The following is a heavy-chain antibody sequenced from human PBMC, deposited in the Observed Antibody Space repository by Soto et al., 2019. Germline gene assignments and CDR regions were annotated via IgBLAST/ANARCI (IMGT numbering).Heavy chain of an antibody. CDR3: ARAPARYYYDSSGYYYGDYFDY. D-gene: IGHD3-22*01. Sequence: SQTLSLTCAVSGGSISSSDWWSWVRQPPGKGLEWIGEIYHSGSTNYNPSLKSRVTISVDKSKNQFSLKLSSVTAADTAVYYCARAPARYYYDSSGYYYGDYFDYWGQGTLVTVSS. V-gene: IGHV4-4*02. J-gene: IGHJ4*02. CDR1: GGSISSSDW. CDR2: IYHSGST.